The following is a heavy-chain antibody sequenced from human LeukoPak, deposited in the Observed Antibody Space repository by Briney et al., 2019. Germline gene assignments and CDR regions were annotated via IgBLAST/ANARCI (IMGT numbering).Heavy chain of an antibody. J-gene: IGHJ6*02. D-gene: IGHD1-26*01. CDR2: IYHSGST. V-gene: IGHV4-30-2*06. CDR1: GGSISSGGYY. Sequence: TSQTLSLTCTVSGGSISSGGYYWSWIRQSPGKGLEWIGYIYHSGSTYYNPSLKSRVTISVDKSKNQFSLKLSSVTAADTAVYYCARKPSEWELAQRYYGMDVWGQGTTVTVSS. CDR3: ARKPSEWELAQRYYGMDV.